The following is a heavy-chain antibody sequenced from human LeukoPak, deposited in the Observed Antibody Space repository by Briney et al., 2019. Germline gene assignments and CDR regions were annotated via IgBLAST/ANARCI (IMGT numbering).Heavy chain of an antibody. J-gene: IGHJ3*01. CDR3: ARRRHNFDFYDV. D-gene: IGHD3/OR15-3a*01. CDR2: TFYTGRT. CDR1: GDSIISNIYW. Sequence: PSETLSLTCTVSGDSIISNIYWWDWVRLHPGKGLEWIGATFYTGRTFYSPSLKSRVTVSVDTSKNQFSLDLSSATAADTAVYYCARRRHNFDFYDVWGQGTRVTVSS. V-gene: IGHV4-39*01.